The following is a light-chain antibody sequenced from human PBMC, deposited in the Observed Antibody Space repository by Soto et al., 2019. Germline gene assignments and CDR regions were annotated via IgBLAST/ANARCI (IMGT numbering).Light chain of an antibody. Sequence: QSALTQPASVSGSPGQTITISCTGTSSDVGSYNLVSWYQLHPGKAPQLMIYEVNKRPSGVSNRFSGSKSGNTDSLTISGLQAEDEADYFCCSYATGSTMLFGGGTKLTVL. CDR2: EVN. CDR1: SSDVGSYNL. CDR3: CSYATGSTML. V-gene: IGLV2-23*02. J-gene: IGLJ2*01.